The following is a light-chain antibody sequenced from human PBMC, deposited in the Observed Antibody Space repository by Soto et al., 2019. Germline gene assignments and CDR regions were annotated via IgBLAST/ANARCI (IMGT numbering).Light chain of an antibody. CDR3: HEYAGSLQT. V-gene: IGKV1-5*03. CDR2: KAS. CDR1: QAVNGW. J-gene: IGKJ1*01. Sequence: DIQMTQSHSTLSASVGDRVTITRRASQAVNGWLAWYQHKPGKAPSLLIYKASILESGVPSRFSGSGSGTEFTLTISRLEPEDFAVYYCHEYAGSLQTFGHVTKV.